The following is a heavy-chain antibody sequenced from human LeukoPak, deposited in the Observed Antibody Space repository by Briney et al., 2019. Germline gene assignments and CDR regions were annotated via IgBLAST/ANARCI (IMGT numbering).Heavy chain of an antibody. V-gene: IGHV1-58*01. CDR3: ARVLRTYYYDSSGYYSSDY. CDR1: GFTFTSSA. Sequence: GTSVEVSCKASGFTFTSSAVQWVRQARGQRLEWIGWIVVGSGNTNYAQKFQERVTITRDMSTSTAYMELSSLRSEDTAVYYCARVLRTYYYDSSGYYSSDYWGQGTLVTVSS. CDR2: IVVGSGNT. D-gene: IGHD3-22*01. J-gene: IGHJ4*02.